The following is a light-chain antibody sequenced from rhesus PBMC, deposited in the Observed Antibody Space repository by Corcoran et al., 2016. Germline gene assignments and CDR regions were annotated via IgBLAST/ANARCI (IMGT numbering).Light chain of an antibody. CDR2: KAS. J-gene: IGKJ3*01. Sequence: DIQMTQSSSSLSASVGDRVTITCRTSENVNNYLNWYQQKPGKAPKLLIYKASTLQSGVPSRFSGSGSGTDYTFTISNLQSEDVATYSCHHNYVTPFTFDPGTKLDIK. CDR3: HHNYVTPFT. V-gene: IGKV1-74*01. CDR1: ENVNNY.